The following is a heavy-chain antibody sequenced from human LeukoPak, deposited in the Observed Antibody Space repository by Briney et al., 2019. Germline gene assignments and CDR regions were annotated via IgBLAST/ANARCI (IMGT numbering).Heavy chain of an antibody. J-gene: IGHJ5*02. D-gene: IGHD1-26*01. Sequence: GGSLRLSCAASGFTFSSYAMSWVRQAPGKGLEWVSYISSSSTIYYADSVKGRFTISRDNAKNSLYLQMNSLRAEDTAVYYCARAQVGAANNWFDPWGQGTLVTVSS. V-gene: IGHV3-48*04. CDR2: ISSSSTI. CDR3: ARAQVGAANNWFDP. CDR1: GFTFSSYA.